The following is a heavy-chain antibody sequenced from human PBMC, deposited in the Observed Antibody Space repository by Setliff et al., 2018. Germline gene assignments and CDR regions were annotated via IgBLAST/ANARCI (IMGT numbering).Heavy chain of an antibody. Sequence: ASVKVSCKASGGTFSSYAISWVRQAPGQGLEWMGGIIPNSGGTNYAQKFQGRVTMTRDTSISTAYMELSRLRSDDTAVYYCARVRGLGSMVRGVDYWGQGTLVTVSS. CDR1: GGTFSSYA. J-gene: IGHJ4*02. V-gene: IGHV1-2*02. CDR2: IIPNSGGT. CDR3: ARVRGLGSMVRGVDY. D-gene: IGHD3-10*01.